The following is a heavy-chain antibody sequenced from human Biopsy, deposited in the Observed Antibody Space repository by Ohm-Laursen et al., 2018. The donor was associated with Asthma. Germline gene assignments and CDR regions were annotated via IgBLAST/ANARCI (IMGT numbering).Heavy chain of an antibody. J-gene: IGHJ4*02. CDR2: ISYDGNHK. D-gene: IGHD5-12*01. CDR1: GFMFRSFG. Sequence: SLRLSCSASGFMFRSFGMHWVRQAPGKGLEWVAVISYDGNHKFFEDSVKGRFTISRDNSKNTLYLQMNSLRTEDTAVYYCAKRRGYSGHDNDYWGQGTLVIVSS. CDR3: AKRRGYSGHDNDY. V-gene: IGHV3-30*18.